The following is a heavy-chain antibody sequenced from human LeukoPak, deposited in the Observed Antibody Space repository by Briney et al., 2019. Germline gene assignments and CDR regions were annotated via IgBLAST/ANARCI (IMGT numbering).Heavy chain of an antibody. V-gene: IGHV4-59*01. CDR2: IYYSGST. Sequence: SETLSLTCTVSGGSISSYYWSWIRQPPGKGLEWIGYIYYSGSTNYNPSLKSRVTISVDTSKNQSSLKLSSVTAADTAVYYCARSPPSGWFNWCDPGGQGTLVTVSS. CDR3: ARSPPSGWFNWCDP. CDR1: GGSISSYY. J-gene: IGHJ5*02. D-gene: IGHD6-19*01.